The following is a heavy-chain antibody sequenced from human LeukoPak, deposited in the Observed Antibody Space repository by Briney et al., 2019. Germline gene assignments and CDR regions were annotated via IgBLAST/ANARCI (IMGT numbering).Heavy chain of an antibody. CDR3: ARAPHFFDTSGSRYYFDY. V-gene: IGHV4-39*07. CDR1: GVSIRSTTYY. Sequence: SETLSLTCSVSGVSIRSTTYYWGWIRQPPGKGLEWIGSIYYSGNTYYSPSLMSRVTISVDTSKNQFSLILRSVTAADTAVYYCARAPHFFDTSGSRYYFDYWGQGALVTVSS. J-gene: IGHJ4*02. CDR2: IYYSGNT. D-gene: IGHD3-22*01.